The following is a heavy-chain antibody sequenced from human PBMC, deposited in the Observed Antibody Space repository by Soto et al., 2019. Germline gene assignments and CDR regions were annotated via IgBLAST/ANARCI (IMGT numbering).Heavy chain of an antibody. Sequence: QVQLQESGPGLVKPSETLSLTYTVSGDSISSYYWSWIRQPPGKGLEWIGYIYYSGSTNYNPSLKSRVTISVDTSKNQFFLKLSSVTAADTAVYYCARVTVTTWTDDFDICGQGTMVTVSS. CDR3: ARVTVTTWTDDFDI. D-gene: IGHD4-17*01. CDR2: IYYSGST. V-gene: IGHV4-59*01. J-gene: IGHJ3*02. CDR1: GDSISSYY.